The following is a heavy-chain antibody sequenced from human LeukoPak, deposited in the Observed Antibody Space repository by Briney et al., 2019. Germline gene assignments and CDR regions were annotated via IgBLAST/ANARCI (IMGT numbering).Heavy chain of an antibody. V-gene: IGHV1-46*01. CDR1: VYTFTSYY. CDR2: INPSDGST. D-gene: IGHD6-19*01. CDR3: ARDYIAVACDY. J-gene: IGHJ4*02. Sequence: ASVKVSCTSSVYTFTSYYMHWVRHGPGQGLEWKGIINPSDGSTSYAQKFQGRVTMTRDTSTSTVYMELSSLRAEDTAVYYCARDYIAVACDYWGQGTLVTVSS.